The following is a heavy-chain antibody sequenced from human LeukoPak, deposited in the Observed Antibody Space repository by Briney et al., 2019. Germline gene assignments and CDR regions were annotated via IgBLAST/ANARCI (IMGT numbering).Heavy chain of an antibody. CDR1: GGSISSYY. CDR2: IYYSGST. Sequence: SETLSLTCTVSGGSISSYYWSWIRQPPGKGLEWIGYIYYSGSTNYNPSLKSRVTISVDTSKNQFSLKLSSVTAADTAVYYCARALRGYFDYWGQGTLVTVSS. V-gene: IGHV4-59*01. CDR3: ARALRGYFDY. J-gene: IGHJ4*02.